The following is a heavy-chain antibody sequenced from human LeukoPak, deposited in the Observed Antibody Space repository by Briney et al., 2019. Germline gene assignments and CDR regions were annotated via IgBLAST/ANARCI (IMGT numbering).Heavy chain of an antibody. J-gene: IGHJ4*02. CDR1: GYTFTSYY. CDR2: INPSGGST. CDR3: AREGSVDTAMARFDY. V-gene: IGHV1-46*01. D-gene: IGHD5-18*01. Sequence: GASVKVSCKASGYTFTSYYMHWVRQAPGQGLEWMGIINPSGGSTSYAQKFQGRVTMTRDTSTSTVYMELSSLRSEDTAVYYCAREGSVDTAMARFDYWGQGTLVTVSS.